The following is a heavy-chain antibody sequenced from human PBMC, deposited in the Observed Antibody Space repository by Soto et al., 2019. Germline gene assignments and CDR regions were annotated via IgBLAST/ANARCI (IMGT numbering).Heavy chain of an antibody. J-gene: IGHJ3*02. D-gene: IGHD2-2*02. CDR1: GFTFSSYW. Sequence: GGSLRLSCAASGFTFSSYWMSWVRQAPGKGLEWVANIKQDGSEKYYVDSVKGRFTISRDNAKNSLYLQMNSLRAEDTAVYYCASGLNPVHLVVPAAIGGGAFDIWGQGTRVTVSS. V-gene: IGHV3-7*01. CDR3: ASGLNPVHLVVPAAIGGGAFDI. CDR2: IKQDGSEK.